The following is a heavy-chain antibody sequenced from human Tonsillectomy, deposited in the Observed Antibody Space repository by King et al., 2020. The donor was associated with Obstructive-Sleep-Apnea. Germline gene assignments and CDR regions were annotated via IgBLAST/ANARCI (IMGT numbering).Heavy chain of an antibody. CDR1: GFSFSNYC. Sequence: VQLVESGGGLVQPGGSLRLSCAAAGFSFSNYCMTWVRQAPGKGLEWVARIKEDGSEKHYVDSVKGRFTISRDNAKNSLYLQMSSLRAEDTATYYCAREYDYGDYYFDYWGQGILVTVSS. D-gene: IGHD4-17*01. CDR3: AREYDYGDYYFDY. CDR2: IKEDGSEK. J-gene: IGHJ4*02. V-gene: IGHV3-7*01.